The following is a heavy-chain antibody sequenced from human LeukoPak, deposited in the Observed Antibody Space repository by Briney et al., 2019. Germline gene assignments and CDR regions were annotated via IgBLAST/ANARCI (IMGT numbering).Heavy chain of an antibody. CDR3: ARRLQRGSYYYYGMDV. CDR2: IYFSGTT. Sequence: SETLSLTCTVSGGSVSSANNYWGWIRQTPGKGLEWIGTIYFSGTTYYNPSLKSRVTISVDTSKNQFSLKLSSVTAADTAVYYCARRLQRGSYYYYGMDVWGQGTTVTVSS. D-gene: IGHD4-11*01. V-gene: IGHV4-39*07. CDR1: GGSVSSANNY. J-gene: IGHJ6*02.